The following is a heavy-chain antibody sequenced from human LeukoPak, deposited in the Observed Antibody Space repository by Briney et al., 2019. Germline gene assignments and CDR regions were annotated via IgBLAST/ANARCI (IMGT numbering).Heavy chain of an antibody. CDR2: IYYSGST. D-gene: IGHD2-21*02. CDR1: GYSITTGYY. V-gene: IGHV4-38-2*02. CDR3: ARPLVTDDAFDI. Sequence: PSETLSLTCSVSGYSITTGYYWGWIRQPPGKGLEWIGSIYYSGSTYYNPSLKSRVTISVDTSKNQFSLKLSSVTAADTAVYYCARPLVTDDAFDIWGQGTMVTVSS. J-gene: IGHJ3*02.